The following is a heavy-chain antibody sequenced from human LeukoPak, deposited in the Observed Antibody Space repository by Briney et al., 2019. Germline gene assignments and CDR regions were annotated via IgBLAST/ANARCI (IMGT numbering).Heavy chain of an antibody. CDR1: GGSISSGSYY. CDR3: ARDGGSGSSY. Sequence: PSETLSLTCTVSGGSISSGSYYWSWIRQPAGKGLEWIGRIYTSGSTNYNPSLKSRVTISVDTSKNQFSLKLSSVTAADTAVYYCARDGGSGSSYWGQGTLVTVSS. V-gene: IGHV4-61*02. J-gene: IGHJ4*02. D-gene: IGHD3-10*01. CDR2: IYTSGST.